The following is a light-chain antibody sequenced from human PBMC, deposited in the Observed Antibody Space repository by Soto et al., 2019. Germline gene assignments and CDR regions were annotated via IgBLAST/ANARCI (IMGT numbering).Light chain of an antibody. CDR3: QQYNSEPT. CDR2: DAS. Sequence: DIQMTQSPSSLSASVGDRVTITCRASQSISQYLAWYQQKPGKAPKLQIYDASSLEGGIPSRFSGSGSGTKFTLTISSLQPADFATYYCQQYNSEPTFGQGTKVDSK. J-gene: IGKJ2*01. V-gene: IGKV1-5*01. CDR1: QSISQY.